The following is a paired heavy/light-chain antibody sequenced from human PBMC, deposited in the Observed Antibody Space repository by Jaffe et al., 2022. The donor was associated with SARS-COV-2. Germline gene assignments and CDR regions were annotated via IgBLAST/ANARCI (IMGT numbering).Light chain of an antibody. CDR3: ATWDASLNAAL. CDR2: ENN. J-gene: IGLJ3*02. V-gene: IGLV1-51*02. CDR1: TSNIGNNY. Sequence: QSVLTQPPSVSAAPGQKVTISCSGSTSNIGNNYVSWYQQLPGTAPKVLIFENNKRPSGIPDRFSGSKSGTSATLGITGLQTGDEADYYCATWDASLNAALFGGGTKLSVL.
Heavy chain of an antibody. D-gene: IGHD2-8*01. V-gene: IGHV3-23*01. Sequence: EEQLSESGGGLVQPGGSLRLSCAASGFVFSGYAMNWVRQAPGKGLEWVSGISSGGAGTYYADAVKGRFTISRDNSENTLYLQMNSLRDEDTAIYYCAKEWLWASDRPLQYGVNVWGQGTTVTVSS. CDR1: GFVFSGYA. CDR2: ISSGGAGT. CDR3: AKEWLWASDRPLQYGVNV. J-gene: IGHJ6*02.